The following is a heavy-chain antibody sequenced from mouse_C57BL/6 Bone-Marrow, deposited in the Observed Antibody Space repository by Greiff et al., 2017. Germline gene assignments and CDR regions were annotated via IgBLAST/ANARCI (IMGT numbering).Heavy chain of an antibody. CDR1: GFTLSNHW. CDR2: IRFKSDNYAT. Sequence: EVQLQQSGGGLVQPGGSMKLSCVASGFTLSNHWMNRVRQSPERGLEWVSQIRFKSDNYATHYAASVKGRFTISRDDSKSSVYLQMNNLRAEDTGIYYCTSDYGYAMDYWGQGTSVTVSS. D-gene: IGHD2-4*01. CDR3: TSDYGYAMDY. J-gene: IGHJ4*01. V-gene: IGHV6-3*01.